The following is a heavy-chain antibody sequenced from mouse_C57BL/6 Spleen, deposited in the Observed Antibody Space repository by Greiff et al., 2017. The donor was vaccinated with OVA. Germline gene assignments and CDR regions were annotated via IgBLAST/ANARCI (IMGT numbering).Heavy chain of an antibody. CDR3: ARDEGYMTH. CDR1: GYSITSGYY. D-gene: IGHD1-3*01. V-gene: IGHV3-6*01. CDR2: ISYDGSN. Sequence: EVQLQQSGPGLVKPSQSLSLTCSVTGYSITSGYYWNWIRQFPGNKLEWMGYISYDGSNNYNPSLKNRISITRDTSKNQFFLKLNSVTTEDTATYYCARDEGYMTHWGQGTLVTVSA. J-gene: IGHJ3*01.